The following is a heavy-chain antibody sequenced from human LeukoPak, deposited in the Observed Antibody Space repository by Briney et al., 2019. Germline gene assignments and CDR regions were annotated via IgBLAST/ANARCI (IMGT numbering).Heavy chain of an antibody. J-gene: IGHJ6*02. Sequence: ASVTVSCTSSGYSFSSYAMNWVRQAPGQGLEWMGWINTNTGNPTYAQGFTGRFVFSLDTSVSTAHLQISSLKAEDTAVYYCARRYYDFLSDLYGMDVWGQGTTVTVSS. D-gene: IGHD3-3*01. CDR1: GYSFSSYA. CDR3: ARRYYDFLSDLYGMDV. CDR2: INTNTGNP. V-gene: IGHV7-4-1*02.